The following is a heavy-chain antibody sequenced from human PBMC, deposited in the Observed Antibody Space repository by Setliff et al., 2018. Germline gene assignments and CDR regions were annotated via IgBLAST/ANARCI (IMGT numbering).Heavy chain of an antibody. Sequence: SVKVSCKASGGTFNSYAISWVRQAPGQGLGWMGGIIPIFGSANYARKFQGRVTVTADESTSTAYMELSSLRSEDTAVYYCARGGGYYYYYMDVWGKGTTVTVSS. CDR3: ARGGGYYYYYMDV. D-gene: IGHD3-16*01. CDR2: IIPIFGSA. CDR1: GGTFNSYA. J-gene: IGHJ6*03. V-gene: IGHV1-69*13.